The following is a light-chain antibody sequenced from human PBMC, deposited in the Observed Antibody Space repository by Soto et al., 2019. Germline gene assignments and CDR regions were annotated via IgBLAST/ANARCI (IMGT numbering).Light chain of an antibody. J-gene: IGLJ1*01. CDR2: GNS. Sequence: QSVLTQPPSVSGAPGQRVTISCAGSRANIGAGYDVQWYQHLPGTAPKLLIYGNSYRPSGVPDRFSGSKSGTSAPLAIPGLQAEDESDYYCQSFDSILSGSVFGSGTKVTVL. V-gene: IGLV1-40*01. CDR1: RANIGAGYD. CDR3: QSFDSILSGSV.